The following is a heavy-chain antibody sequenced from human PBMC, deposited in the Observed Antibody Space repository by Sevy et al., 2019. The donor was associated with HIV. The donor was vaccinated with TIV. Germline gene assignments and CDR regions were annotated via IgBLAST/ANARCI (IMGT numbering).Heavy chain of an antibody. J-gene: IGHJ6*02. CDR3: AKSSGYCSSTSCYPGYYYYYGMDV. CDR1: GYTFTGYY. CDR2: INPNSGGT. D-gene: IGHD2-2*01. Sequence: ASVKVSCKASGYTFTGYYMHWVRQAPGQGLEWMGWINPNSGGTNYAQKFQGRVTMTRDTSISTAYMEQSRLRSDDTAVYYCAKSSGYCSSTSCYPGYYYYYGMDVWGQGTTVTVSS. V-gene: IGHV1-2*02.